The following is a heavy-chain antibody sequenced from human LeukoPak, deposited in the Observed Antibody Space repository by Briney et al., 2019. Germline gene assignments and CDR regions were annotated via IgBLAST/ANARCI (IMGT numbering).Heavy chain of an antibody. J-gene: IGHJ4*02. CDR2: INTNTGSP. Sequence: ASVKVSCKASGYTFTTYAMTWVRQAPGQGLEWLGRINTNTGSPTYAQGFTRRFVLSLDTSVRTAYLQISSLGTEDTAVYYCARGGRQWQGYWGQGTLVTVSS. CDR3: ARGGRQWQGY. D-gene: IGHD6-19*01. V-gene: IGHV7-4-1*02. CDR1: GYTFTTYA.